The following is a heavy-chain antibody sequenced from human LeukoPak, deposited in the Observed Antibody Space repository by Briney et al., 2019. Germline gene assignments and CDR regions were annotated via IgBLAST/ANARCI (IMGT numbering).Heavy chain of an antibody. D-gene: IGHD2-15*01. Sequence: PGGSLRLSCAASGFTFSSYGMSWVRQAPGKGLEWVSAISGSGGSTYYADSVKGRFTISRDNSKTTLYLQMNSLRAEDTAVYYCAKDPTAPLGYCSGGSCYSENYLDYWGQGTLVTVSS. J-gene: IGHJ4*02. CDR2: ISGSGGST. CDR3: AKDPTAPLGYCSGGSCYSENYLDY. V-gene: IGHV3-23*01. CDR1: GFTFSSYG.